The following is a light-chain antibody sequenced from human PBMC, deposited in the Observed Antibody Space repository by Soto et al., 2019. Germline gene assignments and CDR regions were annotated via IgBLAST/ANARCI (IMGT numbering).Light chain of an antibody. V-gene: IGKV1-39*01. Sequence: DIQITQSPSTLSASIGDRVTITCRASQSISSYLNWYQQTPGKAPKLLIYAASSLQSGVPSRFSGSGSGTDFTLTISNLQPEDFATYYCQQSDSTPTFGQGTKGDIK. CDR3: QQSDSTPT. J-gene: IGKJ2*01. CDR1: QSISSY. CDR2: AAS.